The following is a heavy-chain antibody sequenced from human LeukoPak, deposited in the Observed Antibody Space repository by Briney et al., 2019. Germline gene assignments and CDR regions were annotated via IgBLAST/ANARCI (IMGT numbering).Heavy chain of an antibody. V-gene: IGHV4-31*03. CDR1: GGSISSSSYY. J-gene: IGHJ4*02. Sequence: SETLSLTCTVSGGSISSSSYYWSWIRQHPGKGLEWIGYIYYSGSTYYNPSLKSRVTISVDTSKNQFSLKLSSVTAADTAVYYCARDAPGGDYGGNSGARWGQGTLVTVSS. CDR2: IYYSGST. D-gene: IGHD4-23*01. CDR3: ARDAPGGDYGGNSGAR.